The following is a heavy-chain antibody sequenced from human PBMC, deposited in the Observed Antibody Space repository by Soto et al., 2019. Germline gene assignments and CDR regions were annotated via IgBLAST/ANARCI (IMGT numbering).Heavy chain of an antibody. CDR1: GYTFTSYA. V-gene: IGHV1-3*01. CDR3: ARVNGYSYGYANWFDP. J-gene: IGHJ5*02. D-gene: IGHD5-18*01. CDR2: INAGNGNT. Sequence: QVQLVQSGAEVKKPGASVKVSCKASGYTFTSYAMHWVRQAPGQRHEWMGWINAGNGNTKYSQKFQGRVTITRDTSASTADMELSSLRSEDTAVYYCARVNGYSYGYANWFDPWGQGTLVTVSS.